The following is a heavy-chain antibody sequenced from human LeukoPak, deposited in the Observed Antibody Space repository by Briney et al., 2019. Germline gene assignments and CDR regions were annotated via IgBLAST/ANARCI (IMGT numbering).Heavy chain of an antibody. V-gene: IGHV4-59*12. CDR1: GGSISSYY. J-gene: IGHJ4*01. D-gene: IGHD6-13*01. CDR2: IYYSGST. CDR3: ARDRLVAAGKPDYFDY. Sequence: SETLSLTCTVSGGSISSYYWSWIRQPPGKGLEWIGYIYYSGSTNYNPSLKSRVTISVDTSKNQFSLKLSSVTAADTAVYYCARDRLVAAGKPDYFDYWGHGTLVTVSS.